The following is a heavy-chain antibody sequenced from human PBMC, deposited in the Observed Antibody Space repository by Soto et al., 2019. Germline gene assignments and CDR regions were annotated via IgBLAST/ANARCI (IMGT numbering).Heavy chain of an antibody. D-gene: IGHD5-12*01. J-gene: IGHJ4*02. V-gene: IGHV3-23*01. CDR1: GFSFSSYA. Sequence: EVQLLESGGGLVQPGGSLRLSCAASGFSFSSYAMVWVRQAPGKGLEWVSDISARGGSSYFADSVKGRFTISRDNSKNVLSLEMNSLRAEDTAIYFCAKGSIEYSASVDNWGQGTLVLVSS. CDR3: AKGSIEYSASVDN. CDR2: ISARGGSS.